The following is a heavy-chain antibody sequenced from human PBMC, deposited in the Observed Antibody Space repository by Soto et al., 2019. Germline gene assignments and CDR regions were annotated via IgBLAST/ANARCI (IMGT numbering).Heavy chain of an antibody. J-gene: IGHJ3*02. CDR1: GGTFSSSA. CDR2: IIPTFGTA. CDR3: ARSETAGHRGFDS. V-gene: IGHV1-69*06. D-gene: IGHD6-19*01. Sequence: QVQLVQSGAEMREPGSSVKVSCKASGGTFSSSAINWLRQAPGQGPEWMGGIIPTFGTANYIEKFRGRVTITADTSTSTAYMEVRSMTSEDTAMYFCARSETAGHRGFDSWGQGTRVTVSS.